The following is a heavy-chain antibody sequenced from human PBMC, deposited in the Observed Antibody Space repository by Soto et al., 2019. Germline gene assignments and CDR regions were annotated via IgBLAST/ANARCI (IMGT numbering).Heavy chain of an antibody. CDR2: IYYSAST. CDR3: AREGGIVGATAADY. CDR1: GGSISSGGYY. D-gene: IGHD1-26*01. V-gene: IGHV4-31*03. J-gene: IGHJ4*02. Sequence: QVQLQESGPGLVKPSQTLSLTCTVSGGSISSGGYYWSWIRQHPGKGLERIGYIYYSASTYYNPSPKSRVTISVDPSKNTFSLKLSSVTAADRAVYYCAREGGIVGATAADYWGQGTLVTVSS.